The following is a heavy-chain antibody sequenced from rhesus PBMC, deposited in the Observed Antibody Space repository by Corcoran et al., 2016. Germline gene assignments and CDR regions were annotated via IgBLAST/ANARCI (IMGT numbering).Heavy chain of an antibody. V-gene: IGHV2-174*01. CDR3: ARYNWNYGYFDY. CDR1: GFSLTTSGMG. CDR2: IYWDDDK. D-gene: IGHD1-26*01. Sequence: QVTLKESGPALVKPTQTLTLTCTFSGFSLTTSGMGVGWIRQPPGKALELLARIYWDDDKRYSTCLKSRLTISKYTSKNQVGLTMTNMEPGDTDTYDCARYNWNYGYFDYGGQGVLVTVSS. J-gene: IGHJ4*01.